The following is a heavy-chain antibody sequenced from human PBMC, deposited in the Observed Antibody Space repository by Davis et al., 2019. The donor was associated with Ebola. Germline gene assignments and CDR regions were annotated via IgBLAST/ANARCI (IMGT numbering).Heavy chain of an antibody. CDR2: VLHDGNIR. D-gene: IGHD1-26*01. CDR3: AKDTSNIWFDI. V-gene: IGHV3-33*06. J-gene: IGHJ3*02. CDR1: GFSFSSYG. Sequence: GESLKISCAASGFSFSSYGMHWVRQAPGKGLEWVAGVLHDGNIRYYADSVKGRFTISRDNSKNTLYLQMNGLRVEDTAIYYCAKDTSNIWFDIWGQGTMVTVSS.